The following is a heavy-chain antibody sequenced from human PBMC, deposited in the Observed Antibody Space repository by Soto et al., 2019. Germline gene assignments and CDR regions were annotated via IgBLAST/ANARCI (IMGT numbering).Heavy chain of an antibody. CDR1: GFTFSSYG. J-gene: IGHJ4*02. CDR3: ARDSYCSGGSCYPGFLDY. CDR2: IWYDGSNK. D-gene: IGHD2-15*01. V-gene: IGHV3-33*01. Sequence: GGSLRLSCAASGFTFSSYGMHWVRQAPGKGLEWVALIWYDGSNKYFADSVKGRFTISRDNSKNTLYLQMNSLRAEDTAVYYCARDSYCSGGSCYPGFLDYWGQGTLVTVSS.